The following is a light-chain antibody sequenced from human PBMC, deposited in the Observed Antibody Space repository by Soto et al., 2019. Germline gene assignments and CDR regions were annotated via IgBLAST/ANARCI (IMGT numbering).Light chain of an antibody. Sequence: SVLAQPAPVSWSPGQSITLSLAGNGSDVGAYNLVSWYQQHPGKAPKLIICEVNTRPSGISNRFSGSKSGNTASLTISGLQAEDEADYYCSSYTSSSTLRHVFGTGTKVTVL. V-gene: IGLV2-14*02. CDR3: SSYTSSSTLRHV. J-gene: IGLJ1*01. CDR2: EVN. CDR1: GSDVGAYNL.